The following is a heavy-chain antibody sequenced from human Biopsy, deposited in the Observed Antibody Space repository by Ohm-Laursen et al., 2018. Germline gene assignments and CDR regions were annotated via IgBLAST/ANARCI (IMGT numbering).Heavy chain of an antibody. V-gene: IGHV4-61*01. CDR2: VYYSGTT. CDR1: GGSVSDSFHF. CDR3: ARDSGILNYGNFKYYHYYGMDV. D-gene: IGHD4-11*01. J-gene: IGHJ6*02. Sequence: SETLSLTCSVSGGSVSDSFHFWSWIRQLPGKGLEWIGNVYYSGTTNYNPSLKSRVTVSIDTSKNQFSLKLTSVTAADTAVYYCARDSGILNYGNFKYYHYYGMDVWGQGTKVTVSS.